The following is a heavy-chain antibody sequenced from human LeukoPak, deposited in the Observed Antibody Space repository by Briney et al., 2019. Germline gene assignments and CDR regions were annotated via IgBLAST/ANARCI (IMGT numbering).Heavy chain of an antibody. CDR2: IIPILGIA. V-gene: IGHV1-69*04. CDR1: GGTFSSYA. J-gene: IGHJ4*02. CDR3: ARDVRHYYDSSGYYWAPFGY. D-gene: IGHD3-22*01. Sequence: ASVKVSCKASGGTFSSYAISWVRQAPGQGLEWMGRIIPILGIANYAQKFQGRVTITADKSTSTAYMELSSLRSEDTAVYYCARDVRHYYDSSGYYWAPFGYWGQGTLVTVSS.